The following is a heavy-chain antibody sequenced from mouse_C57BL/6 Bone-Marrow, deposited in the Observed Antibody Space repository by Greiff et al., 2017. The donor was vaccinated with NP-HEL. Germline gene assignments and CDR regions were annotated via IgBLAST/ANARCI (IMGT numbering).Heavy chain of an antibody. CDR3: ARKGGYYAMDY. J-gene: IGHJ4*01. CDR1: GYTFTSYW. Sequence: QVQLQQPGTELVKPGASVKLSCKASGYTFTSYWMHWVKQRPGQGLEWIGNIHPSNGGTNYNEKFKSKATLTVDKSSSTAYMQRSSPTSEDSVDYYGARKGGYYAMDYWGQGTAVTVSS. V-gene: IGHV1-53*01. CDR2: IHPSNGGT.